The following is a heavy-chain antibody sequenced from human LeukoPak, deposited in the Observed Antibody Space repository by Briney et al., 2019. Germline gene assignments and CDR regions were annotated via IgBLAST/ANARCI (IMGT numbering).Heavy chain of an antibody. Sequence: GGSLRLSCAASGFTFSRFWMSWVRQAPGKGLEWVANIKHDGSERNYVDSVRGRFTISRDNAKNSLYLQMNSLRAEDTAIYYCAREISYWFDSSGYDYWGQGTLVTVSS. CDR3: AREISYWFDSSGYDY. CDR2: IKHDGSER. CDR1: GFTFSRFW. D-gene: IGHD6-19*01. J-gene: IGHJ4*02. V-gene: IGHV3-7*01.